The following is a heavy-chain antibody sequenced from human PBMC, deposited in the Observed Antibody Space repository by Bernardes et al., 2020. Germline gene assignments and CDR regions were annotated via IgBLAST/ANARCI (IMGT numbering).Heavy chain of an antibody. CDR2: MNPNSGNT. D-gene: IGHD1-7*01. CDR1: GYTFTSYD. CDR3: ARTAWNCGLYYGMDV. V-gene: IGHV1-8*01. Sequence: VKVSCKASGYTFTSYDINWVRQASVQGLEWMGWMNPNSGNTGYAQKFQGRVTMTRNTSISTAYMELSSLRSEDTAVYYCARTAWNCGLYYGMDVWGQGTTGT. J-gene: IGHJ6*02.